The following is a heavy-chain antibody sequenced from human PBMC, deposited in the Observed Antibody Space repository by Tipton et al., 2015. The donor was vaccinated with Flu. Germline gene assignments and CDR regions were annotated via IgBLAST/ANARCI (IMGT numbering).Heavy chain of an antibody. D-gene: IGHD1-1*01. CDR2: IYPAGGGI. J-gene: IGHJ3*01. Sequence: QLVQSGAEVKKPGASVTVSCKASGYTFSSYGISWVRQAPGQGLEWMGIIYPAGGGISYAQKFQGRVIMTRDKSTGTVHMELSSLRSDDTAMYYCARDKGGGTYTFDVWGQGTMVTVSS. V-gene: IGHV1-46*01. CDR1: GYTFSSYG. CDR3: ARDKGGGTYTFDV.